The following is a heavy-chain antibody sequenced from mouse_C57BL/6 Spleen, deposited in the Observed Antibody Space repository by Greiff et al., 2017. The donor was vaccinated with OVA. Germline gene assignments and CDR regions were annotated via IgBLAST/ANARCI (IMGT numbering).Heavy chain of an antibody. CDR1: GYTFTSYW. D-gene: IGHD2-4*01. V-gene: IGHV1-69*01. CDR3: ARRGGYYDYDEAMDY. CDR2: IDPSDSYT. J-gene: IGHJ4*01. Sequence: QVQLQQPGAELVMPGASVTLSCKASGYTFTSYWMHWVKQRPGQGLEWIGAIDPSDSYTNYNQQFKGKSTLPVAKSSSTAYMQLSSLTSYDSAVYYCARRGGYYDYDEAMDYWGQGTSVTVSS.